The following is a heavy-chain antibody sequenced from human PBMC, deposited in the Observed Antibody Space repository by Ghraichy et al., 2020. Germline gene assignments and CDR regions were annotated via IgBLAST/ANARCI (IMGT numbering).Heavy chain of an antibody. CDR1: GFTFSSYV. CDR3: ARWPSNFTLNYYYYYYYMDV. CDR2: ISSDGSNE. J-gene: IGHJ6*03. Sequence: GGSLRLSCAASGFTFSSYVMHWVRQAPGKGLEWVAVISSDGSNEYYADSVKGRFTISRDNSKSTLYLQMNSLRAEDTAVYYCARWPSNFTLNYYYYYYYMDVWGKGTTVTVSS. V-gene: IGHV3-30-3*01. D-gene: IGHD4-11*01.